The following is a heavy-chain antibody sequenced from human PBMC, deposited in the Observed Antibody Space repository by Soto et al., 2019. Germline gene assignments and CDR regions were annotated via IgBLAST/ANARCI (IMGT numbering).Heavy chain of an antibody. D-gene: IGHD2-15*01. V-gene: IGHV3-21*02. CDR3: ARGRTCTGASCYGGGDY. Sequence: EVQLVESGGGLVKPGGSLRLSCEASGFTFSDYSMNWMRQAPGKGLEWVASISSDNNYIYYRDSVEGRFTISRDNAKNSLYLQKSSRGAEDTAVYYCARGRTCTGASCYGGGDYCGQGTLITVSS. J-gene: IGHJ4*02. CDR2: ISSDNNYI. CDR1: GFTFSDYS.